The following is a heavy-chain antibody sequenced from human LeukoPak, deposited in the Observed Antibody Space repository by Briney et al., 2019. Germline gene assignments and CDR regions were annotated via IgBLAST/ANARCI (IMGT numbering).Heavy chain of an antibody. D-gene: IGHD6-6*01. J-gene: IGHJ4*02. CDR3: ARSPLWTIAARPLDN. Sequence: SETLSLTCTVSGGSISSYYWGWIRQPPGKGLEWIGYIYYSGSTNYNPSLKSRVTISVDTSKNQFSLRLTSVTAADTAVYYCARSPLWTIAARPLDNWGQGALVTVSS. CDR2: IYYSGST. CDR1: GGSISSYY. V-gene: IGHV4-59*12.